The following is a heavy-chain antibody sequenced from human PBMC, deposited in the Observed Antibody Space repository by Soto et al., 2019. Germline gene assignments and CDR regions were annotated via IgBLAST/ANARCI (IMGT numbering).Heavy chain of an antibody. Sequence: SETLSLTCTVSGGSIHNSSHYWGWIRQPPGKGLEWIGSIYYNGSTYYNPSLKSRVTLSVHTSKNHFSLKLSSVTSADTAVYYCAKHVTWFDPWGQGTLVTVSS. V-gene: IGHV4-39*01. CDR3: AKHVTWFDP. J-gene: IGHJ5*02. CDR1: GGSIHNSSHY. D-gene: IGHD2-21*02. CDR2: IYYNGST.